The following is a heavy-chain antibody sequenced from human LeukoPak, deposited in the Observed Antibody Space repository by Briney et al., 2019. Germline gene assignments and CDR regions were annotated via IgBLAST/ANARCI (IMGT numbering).Heavy chain of an antibody. Sequence: GESLKISCKGSGYSFTSYWIGGVRQMPGKGLEWTGIIYPGDSDTRYSPSFQGQVTISADKSISTAYLQWSSLKASDTAMYYCARDEYSSGWYFDYWGQGTLVTVSS. J-gene: IGHJ4*02. CDR2: IYPGDSDT. V-gene: IGHV5-51*01. CDR1: GYSFTSYW. D-gene: IGHD6-19*01. CDR3: ARDEYSSGWYFDY.